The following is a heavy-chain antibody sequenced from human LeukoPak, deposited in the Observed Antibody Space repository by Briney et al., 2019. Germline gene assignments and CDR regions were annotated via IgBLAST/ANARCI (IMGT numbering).Heavy chain of an antibody. CDR1: GGSISSSSYY. D-gene: IGHD2/OR15-2a*01. CDR2: IYYSGST. V-gene: IGHV4-39*07. CDR3: ARVIQGPFDP. Sequence: PSETLSLTCTVSGGSISSSSYYWGWIRQPPGKGLEWIGSIYYSGSTYYNPSLESRVTISVDTSKNQFSLKLSSVTAADTAVYYCARVIQGPFDPWGQGTLVTVSS. J-gene: IGHJ5*02.